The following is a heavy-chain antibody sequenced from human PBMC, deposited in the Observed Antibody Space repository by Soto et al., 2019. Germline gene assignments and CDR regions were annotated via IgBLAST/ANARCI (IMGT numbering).Heavy chain of an antibody. V-gene: IGHV3-23*01. CDR2: ITSGGTT. CDR3: VKDQGDGVAY. D-gene: IGHD4-17*01. Sequence: GGSLRLSCAASGFTFRRYALRWVRQPPGKGLEWVAAITSGGTTYYGTSVKGRFTISRDSSKSTLYLQMNSLRAEDTALYYCVKDQGDGVAYWAQGTPVTVSS. J-gene: IGHJ4*02. CDR1: GFTFRRYA.